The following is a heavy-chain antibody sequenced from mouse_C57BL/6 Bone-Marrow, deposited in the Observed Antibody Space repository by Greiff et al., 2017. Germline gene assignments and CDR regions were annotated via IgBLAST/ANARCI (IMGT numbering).Heavy chain of an antibody. CDR2: IWSGGST. CDR1: GFSLTSYG. Sequence: VQLQQSGPGLVQPSQSLSITCTVSGFSLTSYGVHWVRQSPGKGLEWLGVIWSGGSTDYNAAFIFRLSISKDNSKSQVFFKMNSLQAEDTAIYYWARKDWNYWGQGTTLTVSS. D-gene: IGHD4-1*01. CDR3: ARKDWNY. V-gene: IGHV2-2*01. J-gene: IGHJ2*01.